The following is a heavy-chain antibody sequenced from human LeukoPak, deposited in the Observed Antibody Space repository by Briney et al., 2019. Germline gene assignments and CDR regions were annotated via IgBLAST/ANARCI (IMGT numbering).Heavy chain of an antibody. CDR1: GGSISSGDYY. D-gene: IGHD6-13*01. J-gene: IGHJ3*02. Sequence: NPSETLSLTCTVSGGSISSGDYYWSWIRQPPGKGLEWIGYIYYSGSTYYNPSLKSRVTISVDTSKNQFSLKLSSVTAADTAVYYCARDNTQLVEGAFDIWGQGTMVTVSS. V-gene: IGHV4-30-4*01. CDR2: IYYSGST. CDR3: ARDNTQLVEGAFDI.